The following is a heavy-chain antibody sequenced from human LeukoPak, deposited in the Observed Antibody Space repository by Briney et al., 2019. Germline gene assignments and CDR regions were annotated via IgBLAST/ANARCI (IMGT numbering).Heavy chain of an antibody. CDR2: ISSSSSYI. CDR1: GFTFGSYN. D-gene: IGHD2-21*01. CDR3: AKDPGGDRPIDY. Sequence: GGSLRLSCAASGFTFGSYNMNWVRQAPGKGLEWVSSISSSSSYIYYADSVKGRFTISRDNAKKSLYLQMNSLRAEDTAVYYCAKDPGGDRPIDYWGQGTLVTVSS. J-gene: IGHJ4*02. V-gene: IGHV3-21*01.